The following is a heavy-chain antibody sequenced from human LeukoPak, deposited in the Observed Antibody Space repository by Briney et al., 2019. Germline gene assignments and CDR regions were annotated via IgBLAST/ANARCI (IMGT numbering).Heavy chain of an antibody. D-gene: IGHD6-13*01. V-gene: IGHV1-69*13. CDR2: IIPIFGTA. J-gene: IGHJ5*02. CDR1: GGTFSSYA. Sequence: SVKVSCKASGGTFSSYAISWVRQAPGQGLEWMGGIIPIFGTANYAQKFQGRVTITADESTSTAYMELSSLRSEDTAVYYCARGHSSSWYLMRDNWSDPWGQGTLVTVSS. CDR3: ARGHSSSWYLMRDNWSDP.